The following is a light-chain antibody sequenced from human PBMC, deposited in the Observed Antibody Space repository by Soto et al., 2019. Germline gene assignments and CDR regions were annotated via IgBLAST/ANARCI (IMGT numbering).Light chain of an antibody. V-gene: IGKV3-20*01. CDR3: EQYGSSPRT. CDR2: GVS. J-gene: IGKJ1*01. CDR1: QSVSSIY. Sequence: EIVLTQSPGTLSLYTGERATLSCRASQSVSSIYFAWYQQKRGQAPRLLIYGVSSRATGIPDRFSGSESGTDFTLTISRLEPEDSAVYYCEQYGSSPRTFGQGTKVDIK.